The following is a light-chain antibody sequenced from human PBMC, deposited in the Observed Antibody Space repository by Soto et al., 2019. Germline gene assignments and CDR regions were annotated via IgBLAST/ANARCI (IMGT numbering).Light chain of an antibody. CDR3: QQSYSSPPT. CDR1: QSIGNH. V-gene: IGKV1-39*01. Sequence: DIQMTQSPSSLSASVGDRVTITCRASQSIGNHLNWYQQKPGKAPKLLIFAASSLQSGVPSRFSGSRSGPDFTLTISSLQHEDFATYYCQQSYSSPPTFGQGTKV. J-gene: IGKJ1*01. CDR2: AAS.